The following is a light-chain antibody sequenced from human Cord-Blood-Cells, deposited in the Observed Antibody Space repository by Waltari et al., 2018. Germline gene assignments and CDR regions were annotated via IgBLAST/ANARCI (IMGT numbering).Light chain of an antibody. Sequence: EIVMTQSPATLSVSPGERATLSCRASQSVSSNLAWHQQKPGQAPRLLIYGASTRATGIPARFSGRGSGTEFTLTISSLQSEDFAVYYCQQYNNWPPFTFGPGTKVDIK. J-gene: IGKJ3*01. CDR1: QSVSSN. CDR3: QQYNNWPPFT. CDR2: GAS. V-gene: IGKV3-15*01.